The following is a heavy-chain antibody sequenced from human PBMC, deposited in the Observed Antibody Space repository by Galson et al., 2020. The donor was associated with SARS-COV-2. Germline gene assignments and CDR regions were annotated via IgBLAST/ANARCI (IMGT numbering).Heavy chain of an antibody. J-gene: IGHJ4*02. Sequence: GESLKISCSAPGITLSNYWMQWVRQAPGQGLVWVSRLNSDASSTNYADSVKGRFTISRDDAKNTLYLQMNTLRAEDTAVYYCALGVGAIFYWGQGTLVTVSS. V-gene: IGHV3-74*01. D-gene: IGHD1-26*01. CDR3: ALGVGAIFY. CDR2: LNSDASST. CDR1: GITLSNYW.